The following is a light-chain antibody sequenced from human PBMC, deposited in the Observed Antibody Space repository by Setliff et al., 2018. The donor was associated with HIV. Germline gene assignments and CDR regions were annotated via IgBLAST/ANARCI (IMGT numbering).Light chain of an antibody. J-gene: IGLJ3*02. V-gene: IGLV1-51*01. CDR1: NSNIGNNY. Sequence: QSVLTQPPSVSAAPGQEVTISCSGSNSNIGNNYVSWYQQLPGTAPKLLIYDNNKRPSGIPDRFSGSKSGTSATLGITGLQTGVEADYYCGTWDSSLSAWVFGGGTKVT. CDR2: DNN. CDR3: GTWDSSLSAWV.